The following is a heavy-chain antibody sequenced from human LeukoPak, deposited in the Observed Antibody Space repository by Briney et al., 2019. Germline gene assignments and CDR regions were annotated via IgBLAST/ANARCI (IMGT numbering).Heavy chain of an antibody. D-gene: IGHD2-21*02. CDR1: GGSMISGDYY. V-gene: IGHV4-30-4*01. Sequence: SETLSLTCNVSGGSMISGDYYWSWIRQSPGKGLEWIGYIYYTGTTYYDPSLKIRVNMSIDTSKNQFSLKLNSVTAADTAVYYCARDIGGVTPPFYWSQGPLVTVSS. J-gene: IGHJ4*02. CDR3: ARDIGGVTPPFY. CDR2: IYYTGTT.